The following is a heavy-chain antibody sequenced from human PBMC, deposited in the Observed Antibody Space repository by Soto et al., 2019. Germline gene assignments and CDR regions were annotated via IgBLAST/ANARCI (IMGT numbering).Heavy chain of an antibody. D-gene: IGHD2-15*01. Sequence: SETLSLTCAVSGGSFSNYYWTWIRQPPGKGLEWIGEINHSGSTNYNPSLKSRVTISVDTSKNQFSLNLNSVTAADTAVYYCASVGGNWFDPWGQGTLVTVSS. V-gene: IGHV4-34*01. CDR2: INHSGST. J-gene: IGHJ5*02. CDR3: ASVGGNWFDP. CDR1: GGSFSNYY.